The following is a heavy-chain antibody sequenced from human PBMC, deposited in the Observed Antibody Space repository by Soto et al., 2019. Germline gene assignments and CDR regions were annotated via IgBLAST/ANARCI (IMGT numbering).Heavy chain of an antibody. V-gene: IGHV1-3*01. Sequence: ASVKVSCKASGYTFTSYAMHWVRQAPGQRLEWMGWINAGNGNTKYSQKFQGRVTITRDTSASTAYMELSSLRSEDTAVYYCARGTAETGNWFDPWGQGTLVTVSS. J-gene: IGHJ5*02. CDR2: INAGNGNT. CDR1: GYTFTSYA. D-gene: IGHD1-1*01. CDR3: ARGTAETGNWFDP.